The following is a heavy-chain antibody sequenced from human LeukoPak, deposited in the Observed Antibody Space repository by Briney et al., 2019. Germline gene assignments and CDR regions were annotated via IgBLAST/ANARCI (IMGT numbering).Heavy chain of an antibody. Sequence: ASVKVSCKASGYTFTCYYMHWVRQAPGQGLEWMGWINPNSGGTNYAQKFQGRVTMTRDTSISTAYMELSRLRSDDTAVYYCARALSKMATAALDLHGWGQGTLVTVSS. D-gene: IGHD5-12*01. CDR2: INPNSGGT. J-gene: IGHJ4*02. CDR1: GYTFTCYY. V-gene: IGHV1-2*02. CDR3: ARALSKMATAALDLHG.